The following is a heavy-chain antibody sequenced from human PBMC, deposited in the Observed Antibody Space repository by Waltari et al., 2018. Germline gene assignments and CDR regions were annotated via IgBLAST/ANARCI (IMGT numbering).Heavy chain of an antibody. Sequence: QVQLVQSGAEVKKPGASVKVSCKVSGYTLTDLSVHWVRQTAGKGIEWMGGFDPEDGETIYAQKLQGRVTMTEDTSTDTAYMQLSSLRSEDTAVYYCATSSTIFGVGDYCMDVWGQGTTVTVSS. D-gene: IGHD3-3*01. J-gene: IGHJ6*02. V-gene: IGHV1-24*01. CDR1: GYTLTDLS. CDR2: FDPEDGET. CDR3: ATSSTIFGVGDYCMDV.